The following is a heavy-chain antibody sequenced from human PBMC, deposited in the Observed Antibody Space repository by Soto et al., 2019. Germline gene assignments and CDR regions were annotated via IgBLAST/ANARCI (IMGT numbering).Heavy chain of an antibody. V-gene: IGHV4-34*01. Sequence: PSETLSLTCAVYGGSFSGYYWSWIRQPPGKGLEWIGEINHSGSTNYNPSLKSRVTISVDTSKNQFSLKLSSVTAADTAVYYCARGPGFGVVIHFDYWGQGTLVTVSS. CDR2: INHSGST. CDR1: GGSFSGYY. J-gene: IGHJ4*02. CDR3: ARGPGFGVVIHFDY. D-gene: IGHD3-3*01.